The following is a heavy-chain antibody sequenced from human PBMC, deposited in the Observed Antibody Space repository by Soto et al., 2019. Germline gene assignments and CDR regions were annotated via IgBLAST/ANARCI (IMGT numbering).Heavy chain of an antibody. CDR3: VRYCNGDDCYPYYYYFYIDV. CDR2: IKQDGSQK. Sequence: GGSLRLSCAAAGFTFSSHWMSWVRQTPGKGLEWVASIKQDGSQKYYVDSVKGRFTISRDNAKNSLYLQLNSLRAKDTAVYYCVRYCNGDDCYPYYYYFYIDVWGNGTTVTVSS. J-gene: IGHJ6*03. CDR1: GFTFSSHW. D-gene: IGHD2-21*02. V-gene: IGHV3-7*01.